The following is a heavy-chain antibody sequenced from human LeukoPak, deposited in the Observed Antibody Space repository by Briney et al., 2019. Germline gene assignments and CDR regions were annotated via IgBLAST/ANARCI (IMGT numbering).Heavy chain of an antibody. D-gene: IGHD1-1*01. CDR1: GFTFSSYA. J-gene: IGHJ4*02. CDR3: GRDGSNRWFDF. V-gene: IGHV3-23*01. Sequence: PGGSLRLSCAASGFTFSSYAMNWVRQAPGKGLQWVSVISTTSLNTYYADSVKGRFTISRDNSKNTLYLQMSSLRVDDTAVYYCGRDGSNRWFDFWGQGTLVTVSS. CDR2: ISTTSLNT.